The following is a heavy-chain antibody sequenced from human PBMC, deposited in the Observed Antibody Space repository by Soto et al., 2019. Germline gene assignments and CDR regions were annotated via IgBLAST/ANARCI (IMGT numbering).Heavy chain of an antibody. V-gene: IGHV4-4*02. Sequence: QVQLQESGPGLVKPSGTLSRTCAVSGGSISTSNLWTWVRQPPGKGLEWIGEIYHSGSTNYNPSPKSRVTXLVXKXKNQFSLKLNSVTAADTAVYYCARSPRSIAAGGIDYWGQGFLVTVSS. CDR2: IYHSGST. CDR1: GGSISTSNL. CDR3: ARSPRSIAAGGIDY. D-gene: IGHD6-13*01. J-gene: IGHJ4*02.